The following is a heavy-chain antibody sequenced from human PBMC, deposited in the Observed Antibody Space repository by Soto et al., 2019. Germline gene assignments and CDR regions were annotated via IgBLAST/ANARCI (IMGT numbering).Heavy chain of an antibody. J-gene: IGHJ6*02. V-gene: IGHV1-69*01. CDR3: ARDDATYCGGDCYRYFYYGMDV. Sequence: QVQLVQSGAEVKEPGSSVKVSCRASGGPFINHAINWVRQAPGQGLEWMGGIIPMFRTADYAQQFQGRVTITADESTTTLYMELTSLRSEDTAVYYCARDDATYCGGDCYRYFYYGMDVWGQGTTVTVSS. CDR2: IIPMFRTA. CDR1: GGPFINHA. D-gene: IGHD2-21*02.